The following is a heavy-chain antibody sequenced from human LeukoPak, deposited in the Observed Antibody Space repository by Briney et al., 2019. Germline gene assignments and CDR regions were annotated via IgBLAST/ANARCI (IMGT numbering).Heavy chain of an antibody. CDR1: GFTFSSYG. CDR2: ISYDGSNK. J-gene: IGHJ4*02. V-gene: IGHV3-30*18. D-gene: IGHD1-7*01. CDR3: AKDGTGTTLLYFDY. Sequence: GGSLRLSCAASGFTFSSYGMHWVRQAPGKGLEGVAVISYDGSNKYYADSVKGRFTISRDNSKNTLYLQMNSLRAEDTAVYYCAKDGTGTTLLYFDYWGQGTLVTVSS.